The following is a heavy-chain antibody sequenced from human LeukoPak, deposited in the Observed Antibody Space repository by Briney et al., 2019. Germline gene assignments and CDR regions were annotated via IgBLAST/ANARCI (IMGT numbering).Heavy chain of an antibody. CDR1: GFTFSSYA. Sequence: GGSLRLSCAASGFTFSSYAMSWVRQAPGKGLEWVSYISSSSSTIYYADSVKGRFTISRDNAKNSLYLQMNSLRAEDTAVYYCASRFLWFGELLNGGDYWGQGTLVTVSS. D-gene: IGHD3-10*01. CDR3: ASRFLWFGELLNGGDY. CDR2: ISSSSSTI. V-gene: IGHV3-48*01. J-gene: IGHJ4*02.